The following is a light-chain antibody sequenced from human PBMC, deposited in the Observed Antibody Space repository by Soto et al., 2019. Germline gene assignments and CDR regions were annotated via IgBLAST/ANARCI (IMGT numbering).Light chain of an antibody. CDR2: EVS. CDR3: SSYTSSSTPWV. CDR1: SSDVGGYNY. Sequence: QSALTQPASVSGSPGQSITISCTGTSSDVGGYNYVSWYRHYPGKAPKLMIYEVSNRPSGVSNRFSGSKSGNTASLTISGLQAEDEADYYCSSYTSSSTPWVFGGGTKLTVL. V-gene: IGLV2-14*01. J-gene: IGLJ3*02.